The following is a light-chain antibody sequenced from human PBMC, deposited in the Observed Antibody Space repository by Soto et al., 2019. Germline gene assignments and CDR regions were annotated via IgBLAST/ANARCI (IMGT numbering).Light chain of an antibody. CDR1: SSDVGAYNF. V-gene: IGLV2-14*03. J-gene: IGLJ1*01. Sequence: QSALTQPASXXXSPXXXXTISCTGTSSDVGAYNFVSWYQQHPGKVPKLMIFDVSSRPSGVSDRFSGSKSGNTASLTISGLQAEDEGDYYCSSYTSSSTHVFGSGTKLTVL. CDR3: SSYTSSSTHV. CDR2: DVS.